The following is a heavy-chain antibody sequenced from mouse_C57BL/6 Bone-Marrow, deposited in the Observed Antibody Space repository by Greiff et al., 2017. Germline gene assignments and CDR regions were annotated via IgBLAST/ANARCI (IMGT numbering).Heavy chain of an antibody. J-gene: IGHJ4*01. D-gene: IGHD2-1*01. CDR3: TIYYGKGDYAMDY. CDR1: GYTFTDYE. V-gene: IGHV1-15*01. CDR2: IDPETGGT. Sequence: VKLQESGAELVRPGASVTLSCKASGYTFTDYEMHWVKQTPVHGLEWIGAIDPETGGTAYNQKFKGKAILTADKSSSTAYMEHRSLTSEDSALYYCTIYYGKGDYAMDYWGQGTSVTVSS.